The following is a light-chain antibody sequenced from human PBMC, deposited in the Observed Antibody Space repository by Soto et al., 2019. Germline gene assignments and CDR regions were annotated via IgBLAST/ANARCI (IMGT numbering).Light chain of an antibody. CDR2: TSS. Sequence: EMTQSPASLSASVGDRVTITCRASQTIATYLNWFQHKSGRAPKLLIYTSSSVNSGVSSRFRGSGSGTDFTLTINDVQPEDSATYYCQQSYSSLVTFGAGTKVDIK. J-gene: IGKJ4*01. CDR3: QQSYSSLVT. CDR1: QTIATY. V-gene: IGKV1-39*01.